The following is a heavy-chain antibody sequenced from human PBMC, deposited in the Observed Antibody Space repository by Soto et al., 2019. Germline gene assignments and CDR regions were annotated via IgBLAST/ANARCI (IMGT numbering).Heavy chain of an antibody. J-gene: IGHJ6*03. CDR2: IYYGGST. V-gene: IGHV4-59*01. D-gene: IGHD3-3*01. CDR1: GGSISSYY. CDR3: ARLTYYDFWSGYDSYYDYLAV. Sequence: SETLSLTCTVSGGSISSYYWSWIRQPPGKGLEWIGYIYYGGSTNYNPSLKSRATISVDTSKNQFSLKLSSVTAADTAVYYCARLTYYDFWSGYDSYYDYLAV.